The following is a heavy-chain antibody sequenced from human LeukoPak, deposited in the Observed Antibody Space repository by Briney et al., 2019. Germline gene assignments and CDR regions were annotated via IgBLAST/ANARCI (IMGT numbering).Heavy chain of an antibody. D-gene: IGHD6-13*01. V-gene: IGHV1-46*01. Sequence: ASVKVSCKASGYTFTGYYMHWVRQAPGQGLEWMGIINPSGGSTSYAQKFQGRVTMTRDTSTSTVYMELSSLRSEDTAVYYCARSRQQLLDQTNWFDPWGQGTLVTVSS. CDR3: ARSRQQLLDQTNWFDP. CDR2: INPSGGST. CDR1: GYTFTGYY. J-gene: IGHJ5*02.